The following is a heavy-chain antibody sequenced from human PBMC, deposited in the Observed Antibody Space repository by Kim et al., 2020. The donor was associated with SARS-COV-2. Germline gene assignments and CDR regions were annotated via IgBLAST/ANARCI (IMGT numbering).Heavy chain of an antibody. CDR1: GRSFSGYY. Sequence: SETLSLTCAVYGRSFSGYYWSWIRQPPGKGLEWIGEINHSGSTNYNPSLKSRVTISVDTSKNQFSLKLSSVTAADTAVYYCARGLASAYYSMIVVVITGNYFDYWGQGTLVTVSS. CDR3: ARGLASAYYSMIVVVITGNYFDY. CDR2: INHSGST. V-gene: IGHV4-34*01. D-gene: IGHD3-22*01. J-gene: IGHJ4*02.